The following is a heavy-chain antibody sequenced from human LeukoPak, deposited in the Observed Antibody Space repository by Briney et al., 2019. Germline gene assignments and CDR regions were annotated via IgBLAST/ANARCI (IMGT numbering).Heavy chain of an antibody. J-gene: IGHJ4*02. CDR3: ASSPCSTTSCYGGFEN. D-gene: IGHD2-2*01. CDR2: ISGSAGGT. CDR1: GFTFSSYA. V-gene: IGHV3-23*01. Sequence: GGSLRLSCAASGFTFSSYAMIWVRQAPGKGLEWVSIISGSAGGTQFADSVKGRLTISRDNSRNTLYLEMNTVRAEDTAIYYCASSPCSTTSCYGGFENWGQGTLVTVSS.